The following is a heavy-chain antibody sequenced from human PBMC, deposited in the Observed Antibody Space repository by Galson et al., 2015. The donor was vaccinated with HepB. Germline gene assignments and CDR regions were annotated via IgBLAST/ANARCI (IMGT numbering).Heavy chain of an antibody. V-gene: IGHV1-69*01. CDR1: GGTFSSYA. CDR3: ARGGIRYCSSTSCSYYYYMDV. D-gene: IGHD2-2*01. CDR2: IIPIFGTA. Sequence: SCKAPGGTFSSYAISWVRQAPGQGLEWMGGIIPIFGTANYAQKFQGRVTITADESTSTAYMELSSLRSEDTAVYYCARGGIRYCSSTSCSYYYYMDVWGKGTTVTVSS. J-gene: IGHJ6*03.